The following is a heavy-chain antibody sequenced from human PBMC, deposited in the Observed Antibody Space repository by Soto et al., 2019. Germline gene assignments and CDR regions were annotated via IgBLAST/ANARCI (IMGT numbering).Heavy chain of an antibody. Sequence: QDQLVQSGAEVKKTGASVKVSCKGSVSTFTYNAINRVRQAPGQGLEWMGWIGGNTGSTNYAQQFQGRVTMTTAASATTAYMELRSLRYDDTAVYYWSTSSLGGVGQYLDAVDLWGQGTLVTVSS. D-gene: IGHD3-16*01. CDR1: VSTFTYNA. CDR2: IGGNTGST. CDR3: STSSLGGVGQYLDAVDL. V-gene: IGHV1-18*01. J-gene: IGHJ3*01.